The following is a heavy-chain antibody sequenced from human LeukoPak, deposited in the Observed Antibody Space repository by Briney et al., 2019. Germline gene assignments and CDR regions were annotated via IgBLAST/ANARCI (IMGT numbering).Heavy chain of an antibody. CDR3: AKDIAVRATFVAFDI. CDR2: ISWDGGST. CDR1: GFTFDDYA. V-gene: IGHV3-43D*04. J-gene: IGHJ3*02. Sequence: GGSLRLSCAASGFTFDDYAMHWVRQAPGKGLEWVSLISWDGGSTYYADSVKGRFTISRDNSKNSLYLQMNSLRAEDTALYYCAKDIAVRATFVAFDIWGQGTVVTVSS. D-gene: IGHD1-26*01.